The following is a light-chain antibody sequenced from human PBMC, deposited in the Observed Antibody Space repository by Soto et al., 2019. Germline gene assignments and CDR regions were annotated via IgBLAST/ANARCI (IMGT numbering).Light chain of an antibody. CDR3: QQYGSSPNT. V-gene: IGKV3-20*01. CDR2: DAS. Sequence: EVVLTQSPGTLSLSPGERGTLSSRASQSVSSSRLAWYQQKPGQAPRLLIYDASSRATGIPDRFSAIGSGTDYTLTISRLEPEDFAVYYCQQYGSSPNTFGQGTRLEIK. CDR1: QSVSSSR. J-gene: IGKJ5*01.